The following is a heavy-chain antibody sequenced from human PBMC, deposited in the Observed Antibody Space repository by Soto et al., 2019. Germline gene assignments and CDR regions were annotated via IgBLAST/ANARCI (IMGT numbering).Heavy chain of an antibody. V-gene: IGHV3-30*18. CDR2: ISYDGSNK. CDR3: AKEGTHSSSSYGGGAX. CDR1: GFTFSSYG. J-gene: IGHJ6*02. Sequence: GGSLRLSCAASGFTFSSYGMHWVRQAPGKGLEWVAFISYDGSNKYYADSVKGRFTISRDNSKNTLYLQMNSLRAEDTAVYYCAKEGTHSSSSYGGGAXWGQGTTVTVS. D-gene: IGHD6-13*01.